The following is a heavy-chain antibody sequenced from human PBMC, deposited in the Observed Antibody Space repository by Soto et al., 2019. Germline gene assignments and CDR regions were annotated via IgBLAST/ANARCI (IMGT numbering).Heavy chain of an antibody. V-gene: IGHV3-33*01. J-gene: IGHJ6*02. CDR3: ARDLKLLWFGELSDYYYYYGMDV. CDR2: IWYDGSNK. Sequence: GGSLRLSCAASGFTFSSYGMHWVRQAPGKGLEWVAVIWYDGSNKYYADSVKGRFTISRDNSKNTLYLQMNSLRAEDTAVYYCARDLKLLWFGELSDYYYYYGMDVWGQGTTVTVSS. D-gene: IGHD3-10*01. CDR1: GFTFSSYG.